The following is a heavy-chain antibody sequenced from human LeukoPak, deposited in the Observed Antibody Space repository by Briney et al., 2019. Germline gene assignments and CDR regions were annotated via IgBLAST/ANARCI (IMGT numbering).Heavy chain of an antibody. CDR3: ARDRGYDSSGYSYYYYGMDV. D-gene: IGHD3-22*01. Sequence: PGRSLRLSCAASGFTFSSYAMHWVRQAPGKGLEWVAVISYDGSNKYYADSVKGRFTISRDNSKNTLYLQMNSLRAEDKAVYYCARDRGYDSSGYSYYYYGMDVWGQGTTVTVSS. CDR1: GFTFSSYA. CDR2: ISYDGSNK. V-gene: IGHV3-30*04. J-gene: IGHJ6*02.